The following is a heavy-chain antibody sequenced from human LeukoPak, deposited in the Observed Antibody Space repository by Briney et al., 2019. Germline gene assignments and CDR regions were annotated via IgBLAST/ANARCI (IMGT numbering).Heavy chain of an antibody. D-gene: IGHD2-2*01. CDR1: GYTFTSYD. J-gene: IGHJ4*02. Sequence: ASVKVSCKASGYTFTSYDINWVRQATGQGLEWMGWINPNSGGTNYAQKFQGWVTMTRDTSISTAYMELSRLRSDDTAVYYCARAPRYCSSTSCYSPFDYWGQGTLVTVSS. CDR2: INPNSGGT. CDR3: ARAPRYCSSTSCYSPFDY. V-gene: IGHV1-2*04.